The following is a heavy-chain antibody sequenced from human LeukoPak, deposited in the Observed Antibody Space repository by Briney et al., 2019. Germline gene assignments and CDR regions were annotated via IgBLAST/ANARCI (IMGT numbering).Heavy chain of an antibody. Sequence: SEXXSLTCTVSGGSISSYYWSWIRQPAGKGLEWIGRIYTSGSTNYNPSLKSRVTMSVDTSKNQFSLKLSSVTAADTAVYYCARGETYYYDSSDDAFDIWGQGTMVTVSS. J-gene: IGHJ3*02. CDR3: ARGETYYYDSSDDAFDI. D-gene: IGHD3-22*01. V-gene: IGHV4-4*07. CDR2: IYTSGST. CDR1: GGSISSYY.